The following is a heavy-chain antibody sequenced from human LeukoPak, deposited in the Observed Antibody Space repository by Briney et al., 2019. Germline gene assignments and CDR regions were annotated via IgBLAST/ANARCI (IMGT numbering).Heavy chain of an antibody. V-gene: IGHV4-34*01. CDR2: NYESGRT. CDR1: GESLNSYY. Sequence: SETLSLTCSVYGESLNSYYWTWIRQPPAKGLELIGENYESGRTEYNPSLKSQVAICMVPSNQQLAPRLRSTTAPDTSVQYVARGAWASRLASWGLGTPVIVSS. J-gene: IGHJ5*02. CDR3: ARGAWASRLAS. D-gene: IGHD1-26*01.